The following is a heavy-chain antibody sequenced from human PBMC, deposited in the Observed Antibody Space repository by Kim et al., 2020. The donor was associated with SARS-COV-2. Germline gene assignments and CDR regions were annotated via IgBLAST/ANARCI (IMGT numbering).Heavy chain of an antibody. D-gene: IGHD5-18*01. CDR3: AKDANLYSYGYGYFDY. J-gene: IGHJ4*02. V-gene: IGHV3-43D*03. Sequence: SVKGRFTIARDNSKNSLYLQMNSLRAEDTALYYCAKDANLYSYGYGYFDYWGQGTLVTVSS.